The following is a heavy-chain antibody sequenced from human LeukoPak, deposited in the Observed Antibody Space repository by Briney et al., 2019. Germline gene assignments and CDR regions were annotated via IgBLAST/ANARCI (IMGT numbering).Heavy chain of an antibody. J-gene: IGHJ4*02. CDR3: AKDLRPTTVVTLFDY. D-gene: IGHD4-23*01. V-gene: IGHV3-23*01. CDR2: ISGSGGST. CDR1: GFTFSSYA. Sequence: GGSLRLSCAASGFTFSSYAMSWVRQAPGKGLEWVSAISGSGGSTYYADSVKGRFTISRDNSKNTLYLQMNSLRAEDTAVYYCAKDLRPTTVVTLFDYWGQGTLVTVSS.